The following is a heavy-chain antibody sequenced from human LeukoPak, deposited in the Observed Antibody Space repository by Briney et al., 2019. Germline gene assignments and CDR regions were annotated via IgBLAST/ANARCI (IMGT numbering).Heavy chain of an antibody. J-gene: IGHJ6*03. V-gene: IGHV5-51*01. CDR2: IYPGDSDT. D-gene: IGHD2-2*01. CDR1: GYSFPSYW. CDR3: ARAYCSSTNYHYYYYMDV. Sequence: GESPKISCKGSGYSFPSYWIGWVRQMPGKGVEWMGIIYPGDSDTRYSPSFQGQVTISADKSISTAYLQWSSLKASDTAMYYCARAYCSSTNYHYYYYMDVWGKGTTVTVSS.